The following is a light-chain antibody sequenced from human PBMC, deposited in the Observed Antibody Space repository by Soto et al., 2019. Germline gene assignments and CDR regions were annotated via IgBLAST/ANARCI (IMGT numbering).Light chain of an antibody. J-gene: IGKJ3*01. CDR1: QSVSNY. Sequence: EIVMTQSPATLAVSAGERATLSCRASQSVSNYLAWYQQRPGQAPRLLIYDASNRATGIPARFSGSGSGTDFTLTISGLEPEDFAIYYCQHRNNPPFSCGPGTKVDI. CDR2: DAS. CDR3: QHRNNPPFS. V-gene: IGKV3-11*01.